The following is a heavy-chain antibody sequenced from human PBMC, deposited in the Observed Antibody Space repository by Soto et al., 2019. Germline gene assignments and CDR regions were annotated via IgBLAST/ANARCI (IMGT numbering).Heavy chain of an antibody. Sequence: SLRLSCAASGFTFSSYAMHWVRQAPGKGLEWVAVISYDGSNKYYADSVKGRFTISRDNSKNTLYLQMNSLRAEDTAVYYCAEAIAAAGIFYGMDVWGQGTTVTVSS. V-gene: IGHV3-30-3*01. CDR3: AEAIAAAGIFYGMDV. D-gene: IGHD6-13*01. CDR1: GFTFSSYA. CDR2: ISYDGSNK. J-gene: IGHJ6*02.